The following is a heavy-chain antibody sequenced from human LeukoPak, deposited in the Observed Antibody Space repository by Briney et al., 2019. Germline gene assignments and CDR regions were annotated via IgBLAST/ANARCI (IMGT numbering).Heavy chain of an antibody. V-gene: IGHV3-21*01. J-gene: IGHJ6*04. D-gene: IGHD2-15*01. CDR3: ARSAWSPYYGMDV. CDR1: GFTFSSYS. CDR2: ISSSSSYI. Sequence: PGGSLRLSCAASGFTFSSYSMNWVRQAPGKGLEWVSSISSSSSYIYYADSVKGRFTISRDNAKNSLYLQMNSLRAEDTAVHYCARSAWSPYYGMDVWGKGTTVTVSS.